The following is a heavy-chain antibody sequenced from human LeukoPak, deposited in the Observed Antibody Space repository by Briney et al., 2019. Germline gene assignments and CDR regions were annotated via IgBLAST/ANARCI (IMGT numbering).Heavy chain of an antibody. J-gene: IGHJ4*02. V-gene: IGHV1-18*01. CDR1: GYTFTTYN. D-gene: IGHD3-22*01. CDR2: ISGYNGNT. Sequence: ASVKVSCKASGYTFTTYNINWVRQAPGQGLEWMGWISGYNGNTNYAQKLQGRVTMTTDTSTSTAYMELSRLRSDDTAVYYCARVTYYYDSSGYFAYWGQGTLVTVSS. CDR3: ARVTYYYDSSGYFAY.